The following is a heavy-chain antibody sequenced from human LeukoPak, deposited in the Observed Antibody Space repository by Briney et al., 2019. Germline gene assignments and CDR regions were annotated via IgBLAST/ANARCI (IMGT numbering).Heavy chain of an antibody. CDR3: ARDYYTRTHYYDSSGPFDY. J-gene: IGHJ4*02. D-gene: IGHD3-22*01. Sequence: ASVKVSCKASGGTFSSYAISWVRQAPGQGLEWMGGIIPIFGTANYAQKFQGRVTITTDESTSTAYMELSSLRSEDTAVYYCARDYYTRTHYYDSSGPFDYWGQGTLVTVSS. CDR1: GGTFSSYA. V-gene: IGHV1-69*05. CDR2: IIPIFGTA.